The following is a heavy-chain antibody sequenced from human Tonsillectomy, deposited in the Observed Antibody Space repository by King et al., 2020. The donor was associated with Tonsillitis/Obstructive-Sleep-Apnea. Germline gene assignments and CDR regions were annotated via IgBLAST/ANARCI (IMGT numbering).Heavy chain of an antibody. CDR1: GGSISNYY. D-gene: IGHD2-15*01. V-gene: IGHV4-59*01. Sequence: QLQESGPGLVKPSETLSLTCTVSGGSISNYYWSWIRQPPGKGLEWIGYIYDSGSTNYNPSLKSRVTISLDTSNNRFSLKLSSVTAADTAVYYCARDLVLEAGGDAFDIWGQGTMVTVSS. J-gene: IGHJ3*02. CDR3: ARDLVLEAGGDAFDI. CDR2: IYDSGST.